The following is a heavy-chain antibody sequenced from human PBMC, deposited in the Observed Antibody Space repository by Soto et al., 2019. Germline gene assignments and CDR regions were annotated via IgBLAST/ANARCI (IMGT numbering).Heavy chain of an antibody. Sequence: KTGGSLRLSCAASGFTFSDYYMSWIRQAPGKGLEWVSYISSSSSYTNYADPVKGRFTISRDNAKNSLYLQMNSLRAEDTAVYYCARDERSASEANGFDYWGQRTLVTVSS. V-gene: IGHV3-11*06. CDR1: GFTFSDYY. D-gene: IGHD6-6*01. J-gene: IGHJ4*02. CDR3: ARDERSASEANGFDY. CDR2: ISSSSSYT.